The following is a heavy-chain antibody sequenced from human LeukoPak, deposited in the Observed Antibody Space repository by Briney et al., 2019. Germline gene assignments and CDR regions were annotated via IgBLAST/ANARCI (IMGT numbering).Heavy chain of an antibody. CDR3: ARDKQPGDY. CDR2: IYYSGDT. D-gene: IGHD5-18*01. Sequence: SETLSLTCTVSGDSISPYYWGWIRQPPGKGLGWIGYIYYSGDTTYNPSLKSRVTISVDTSKNQFSLKLSSVTAADTAVYYCARDKQPGDYWGQGALVTVSS. CDR1: GDSISPYY. J-gene: IGHJ4*02. V-gene: IGHV4-59*01.